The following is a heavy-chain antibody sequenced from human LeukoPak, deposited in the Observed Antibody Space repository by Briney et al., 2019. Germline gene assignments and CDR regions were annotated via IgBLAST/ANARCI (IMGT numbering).Heavy chain of an antibody. J-gene: IGHJ4*02. CDR3: AKDIGGTYYYDSSGCLFEY. V-gene: IGHV3-9*01. CDR1: GFTFSSYC. Sequence: PGGSLRLSCAASGFTFSSYCMSWVRQAPGKGLEWVSGISWNSGSIGYADSVKGRFTISRDNAKNSLYLQMNSLRAEDTALYYCAKDIGGTYYYDSSGCLFEYWGQGTLVTVSS. CDR2: ISWNSGSI. D-gene: IGHD3-22*01.